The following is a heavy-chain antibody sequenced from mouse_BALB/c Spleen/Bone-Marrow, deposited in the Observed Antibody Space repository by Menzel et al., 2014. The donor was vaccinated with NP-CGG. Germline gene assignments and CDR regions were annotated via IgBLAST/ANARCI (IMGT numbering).Heavy chain of an antibody. D-gene: IGHD4-1*01. J-gene: IGHJ1*01. CDR1: GFSLTSYG. CDR2: IWAGGST. Sequence: VMLVESGPGLVAPSQSLSITCTVSGFSLTSYGVHWVRQPPGKGLEWLGVIWAGGSTNYNSALMSRLSISKDNSKSQVFLKMNSLQTEGTAMYYCARDWDWYFDVWGAGTTVTVSS. V-gene: IGHV2-9*02. CDR3: ARDWDWYFDV.